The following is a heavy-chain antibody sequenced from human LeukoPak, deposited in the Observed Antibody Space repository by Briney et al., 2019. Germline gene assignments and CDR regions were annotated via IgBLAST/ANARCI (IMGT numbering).Heavy chain of an antibody. J-gene: IGHJ4*02. CDR3: ARDSGIAVAVNFDY. D-gene: IGHD6-19*01. CDR1: GYTFTSYG. V-gene: IGHV1-18*01. CDR2: ISAYNGNT. Sequence: ASVKVSCKASGYTFTSYGISWVRQAPGRGLEWMGWISAYNGNTNYAQKLQGRVTMTTDTSTSTAYMELRSLRSDDTAVYYCARDSGIAVAVNFDYWGQGTLVTVSS.